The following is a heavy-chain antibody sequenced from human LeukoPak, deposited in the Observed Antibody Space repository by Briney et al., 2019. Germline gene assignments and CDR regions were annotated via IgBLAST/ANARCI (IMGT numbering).Heavy chain of an antibody. J-gene: IGHJ4*02. CDR3: ARSRMPDDY. CDR2: IKQDGSEK. D-gene: IGHD2-2*01. CDR1: GFTFAKYA. V-gene: IGHV3-7*01. Sequence: RTGGSLRLSCAASGFTFAKYAITWIRQAPGKGLEWVANIKQDGSEKYYVDSVKGRFTISRDNAKNSLYLQMNSLRAEDTAVYYCARSRMPDDYWGQGTLVTVSS.